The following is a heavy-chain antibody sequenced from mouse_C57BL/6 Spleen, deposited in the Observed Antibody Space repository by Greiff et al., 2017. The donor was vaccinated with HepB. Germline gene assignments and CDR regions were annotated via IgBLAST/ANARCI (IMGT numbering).Heavy chain of an antibody. CDR2: INPNNGGT. CDR1: GYTFTDYN. J-gene: IGHJ4*01. Sequence: VQLQQSGPELVKPGASVKMSCKASGYTFTDYNMHWVKQSHGKSLEWIGYINPNNGGTSYNQKFKGKATLTVNKSSSTAYMELRSLTSEDSAVYYCARHHYYSNYVRYAMDYWGQGTSVTVSS. D-gene: IGHD2-5*01. CDR3: ARHHYYSNYVRYAMDY. V-gene: IGHV1-22*01.